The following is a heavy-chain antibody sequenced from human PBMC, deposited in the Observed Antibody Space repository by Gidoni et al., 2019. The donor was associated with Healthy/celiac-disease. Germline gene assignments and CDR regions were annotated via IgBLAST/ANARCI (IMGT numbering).Heavy chain of an antibody. V-gene: IGHV3-9*01. D-gene: IGHD2-8*01. CDR3: AKSVSPGGYFDY. J-gene: IGHJ4*02. CDR1: GFTFADYA. CDR2: ISWNSGSI. Sequence: EVQLVESVGGLVQPGRSLRLSCAASGFTFADYAMHWVRQAPGKGLEWVSGISWNSGSIGYADSVKGRFTISRDNAKNSLYLQMNSLRAEDTALYYCAKSVSPGGYFDYWGQGTLVTVSS.